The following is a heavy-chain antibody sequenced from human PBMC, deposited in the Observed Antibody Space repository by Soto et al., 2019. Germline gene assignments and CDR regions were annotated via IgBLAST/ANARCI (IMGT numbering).Heavy chain of an antibody. CDR1: GFMFGSYA. CDR3: AKDLLSSYYYGMDA. V-gene: IGHV3-23*01. CDR2: ISGSGTDT. J-gene: IGHJ6*02. D-gene: IGHD3-10*01. Sequence: EVQLLESGGGLVQPGGSLRLSCAASGFMFGSYAMSWVRQAPGKGLEWVSGISGSGTDTYYADTVKGRVTISRDIAKNTLYLQMNGLRAEDTAIYYCAKDLLSSYYYGMDAWGQGTTVTVSS.